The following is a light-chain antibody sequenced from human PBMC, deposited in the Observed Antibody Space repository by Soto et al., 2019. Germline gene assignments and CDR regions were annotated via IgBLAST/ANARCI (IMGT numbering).Light chain of an antibody. CDR3: QQADSFPIT. J-gene: IGKJ5*01. Sequence: TQSPATLSSFPGDRVTLSCRASQSITRSLAWYQQKPGKAPKLLIYAASSLQSGVPSRFSGSGSGTDFTLTISSLQPEDFATYYCQQADSFPITFGQGTRLEIK. CDR1: QSITRS. CDR2: AAS. V-gene: IGKV1-12*01.